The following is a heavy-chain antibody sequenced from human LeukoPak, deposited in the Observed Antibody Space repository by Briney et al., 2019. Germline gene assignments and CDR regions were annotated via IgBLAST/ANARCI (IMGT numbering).Heavy chain of an antibody. CDR2: ISGSGATT. CDR1: GFSVSDYY. V-gene: IGHV3-23*01. CDR3: AKDQSRVGASDPFDY. Sequence: GGSLRLSCAASGFSVSDYYMNWVRQAPGKGLEWVSSISGSGATTYYADSVKGRFTISRDNSNNTVYLQMNSLRAEDTAVYYCAKDQSRVGASDPFDYWGQGMQVGVSS. D-gene: IGHD1-26*01. J-gene: IGHJ4*02.